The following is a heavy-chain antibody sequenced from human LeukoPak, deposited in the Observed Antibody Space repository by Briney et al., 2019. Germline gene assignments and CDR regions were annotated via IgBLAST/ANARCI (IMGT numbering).Heavy chain of an antibody. CDR2: ISGSGGST. Sequence: LEWVSAISGSGGSTYYADSVKGRFTISRDNSKNTLYLQMNSLRAEDTAVYYCAKGAQAFDYWGQGTLVTVSS. J-gene: IGHJ4*02. V-gene: IGHV3-23*01. CDR3: AKGAQAFDY.